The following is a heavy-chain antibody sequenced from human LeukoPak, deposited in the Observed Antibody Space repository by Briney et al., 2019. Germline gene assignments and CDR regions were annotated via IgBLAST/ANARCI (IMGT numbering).Heavy chain of an antibody. J-gene: IGHJ4*02. V-gene: IGHV3-21*01. D-gene: IGHD3-3*01. Sequence: PGGSLRLSCAASGFTFSSYSMNWVRQAPGKGLEWVSSISSSSSYIYYADSVKGRFTISRDNAKNSLYLQMNSLRAEDTAVYYCARGPLRFLEWLLSFLDYWGQGTLVTVSS. CDR2: ISSSSSYI. CDR3: ARGPLRFLEWLLSFLDY. CDR1: GFTFSSYS.